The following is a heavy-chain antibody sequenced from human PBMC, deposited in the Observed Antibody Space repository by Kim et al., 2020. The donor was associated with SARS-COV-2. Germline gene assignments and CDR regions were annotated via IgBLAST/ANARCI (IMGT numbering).Heavy chain of an antibody. CDR2: IWYDGSNK. CDR3: AKDYGWGGDYGGGALDY. J-gene: IGHJ4*02. CDR1: GLTFSSYA. V-gene: IGHV3-33*06. D-gene: IGHD4-17*01. Sequence: GGSLRLSCAASGLTFSSYAMHWVRQAPGKGLEWVAVIWYDGSNKYYADSVKGRFTISRDNSKNTLYLQMNSLRAEDTAVYYCAKDYGWGGDYGGGALDYWGQGTLVTVSS.